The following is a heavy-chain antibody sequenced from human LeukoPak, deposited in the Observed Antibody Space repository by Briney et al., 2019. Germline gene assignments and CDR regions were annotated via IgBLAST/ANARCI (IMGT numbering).Heavy chain of an antibody. J-gene: IGHJ6*02. CDR1: GFTVSSNY. CDR3: AGVDPGDYYYGMDV. CDR2: IYSGGST. D-gene: IGHD3-10*01. V-gene: IGHV3-66*01. Sequence: GGSLRLSCAASGFTVSSNYMSWVRQAPGKGLEWVSVIYSGGSTYYADSVKGRITISRDNSKNTLYLQMNSLRAEDTAVYYCAGVDPGDYYYGMDVWGQGTTVTVSS.